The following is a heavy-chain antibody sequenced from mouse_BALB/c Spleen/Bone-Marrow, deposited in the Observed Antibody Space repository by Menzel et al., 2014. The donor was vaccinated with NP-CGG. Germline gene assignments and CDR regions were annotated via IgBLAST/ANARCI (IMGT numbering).Heavy chain of an antibody. CDR3: TRGLRAWFAY. CDR2: INPSNGGT. Sequence: VQLQESGAELVKPGASVKLSCKASGYTFTSYYMYWVKQRPGQGLEWIGGINPSNGGTNFNEKFKSKATLTVDKSSSTAYMQLSSPTSEDSAVYYCTRGLRAWFAYWGQGTLVTVSA. J-gene: IGHJ3*01. CDR1: GYTFTSYY. V-gene: IGHV1S81*02. D-gene: IGHD3-1*01.